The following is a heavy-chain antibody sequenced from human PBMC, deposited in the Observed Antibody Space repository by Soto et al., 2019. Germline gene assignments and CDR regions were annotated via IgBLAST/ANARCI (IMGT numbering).Heavy chain of an antibody. J-gene: IGHJ6*02. Sequence: GGSLRLSCAAAGFTFRNYAMNWVRQAPGKWLELVSSISSNGGSAYYADSVKGRFTISRDNSKNTLYLQMNSLRADDTAVYYCARGYCSAVGCYVHYYYGFDVWGQGTTVTVSS. CDR2: ISSNGGSA. V-gene: IGHV3-23*01. CDR3: ARGYCSAVGCYVHYYYGFDV. CDR1: GFTFRNYA. D-gene: IGHD2-15*01.